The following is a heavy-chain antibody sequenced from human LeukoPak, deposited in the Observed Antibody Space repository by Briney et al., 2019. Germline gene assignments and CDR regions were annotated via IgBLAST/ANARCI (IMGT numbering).Heavy chain of an antibody. V-gene: IGHV4-59*11. Sequence: SETLSLTCTVSGGSISTHYWSWIRQSPGKAMEWIGYIYDSGSTNYNPSLKSRVIISLDTSKNQFSLKLRSMTAADTAVYFCARLATPLSWFDPWGQGTLVTVSS. J-gene: IGHJ5*02. CDR1: GGSISTHY. CDR3: ARLATPLSWFDP. D-gene: IGHD2-15*01. CDR2: IYDSGST.